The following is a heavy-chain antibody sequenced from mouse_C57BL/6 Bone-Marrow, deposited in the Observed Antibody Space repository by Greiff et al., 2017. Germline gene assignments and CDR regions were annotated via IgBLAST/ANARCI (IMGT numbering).Heavy chain of an antibody. Sequence: EVKVEESGGGLVKPGGSLKLSCAASGFTFSSYAMSWVRQTPEKRLEWVATISDGGSDTYYPDNVKGRFTISRDNAKNNPYLQMSHLKSEDTAMYYCARDSYSNYVPWFAYWGQGTLVTVSA. V-gene: IGHV5-4*01. CDR3: ARDSYSNYVPWFAY. J-gene: IGHJ3*01. CDR2: ISDGGSDT. CDR1: GFTFSSYA. D-gene: IGHD2-5*01.